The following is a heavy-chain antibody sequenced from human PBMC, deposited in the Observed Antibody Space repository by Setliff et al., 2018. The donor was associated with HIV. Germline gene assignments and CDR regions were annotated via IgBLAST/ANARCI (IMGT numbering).Heavy chain of an antibody. CDR2: IAHDGGTQ. Sequence: GGSLRLSCAASGITFSTNAMHWVRQVPGKGLQWVAVIAHDGGTQYYADSVLGRFTISRDNSKNTLDLQMNSLRADDTAVYYCVKDVVKFWSGSGALDFWGPGTLVTVSS. V-gene: IGHV3-30*18. CDR1: GITFSTNA. J-gene: IGHJ4*02. CDR3: VKDVVKFWSGSGALDF. D-gene: IGHD3-3*01.